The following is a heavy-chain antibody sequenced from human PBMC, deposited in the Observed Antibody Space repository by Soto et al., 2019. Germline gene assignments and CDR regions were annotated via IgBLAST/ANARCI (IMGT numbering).Heavy chain of an antibody. CDR3: ARGIGSGSYDYYYYYVDV. CDR2: INPNSGGT. Sequence: ASVKVSCKASGYTFAXYYMHWVRQAPGQGLEWMGWINPNSGGTNYAQKFQGWVTMTRDTSISTAYMELSRLRSDDTAVYYCARGIGSGSYDYYYYYVDVWGEGTTVTVSS. D-gene: IGHD3-10*01. V-gene: IGHV1-2*04. J-gene: IGHJ6*03. CDR1: GYTFAXYY.